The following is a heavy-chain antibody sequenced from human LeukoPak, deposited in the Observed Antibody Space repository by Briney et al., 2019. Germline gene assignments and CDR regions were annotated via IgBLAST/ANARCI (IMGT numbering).Heavy chain of an antibody. D-gene: IGHD5-18*01. CDR3: AKGGYSSGRYFYYYMDV. CDR2: ITSSGGTI. Sequence: GGSLRLSCAASGFTFSSSEMNWVRQAPGKGLEWVSYITSSGGTIYYADSAKGRFTISRDNSKNTVYLQMNNLRAEDTAVYYCAKGGYSSGRYFYYYMDVWGEGTTVTVSS. V-gene: IGHV3-48*03. CDR1: GFTFSSSE. J-gene: IGHJ6*03.